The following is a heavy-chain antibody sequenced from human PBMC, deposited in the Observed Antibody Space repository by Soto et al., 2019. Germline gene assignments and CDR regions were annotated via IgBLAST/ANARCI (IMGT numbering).Heavy chain of an antibody. CDR3: ARSNPWELLLTYGMDV. V-gene: IGHV1-46*01. Sequence: ASVKVSCKASGYTFTSYDMHWVRQAPGQGLEWMGIINPSGGSTSYAQKFQGRVTMTRDTSTSTVYMELSSLRSEDTAVYYCARSNPWELLLTYGMDVWGQGTTVTVSS. D-gene: IGHD1-26*01. CDR1: GYTFTSYD. J-gene: IGHJ6*02. CDR2: INPSGGST.